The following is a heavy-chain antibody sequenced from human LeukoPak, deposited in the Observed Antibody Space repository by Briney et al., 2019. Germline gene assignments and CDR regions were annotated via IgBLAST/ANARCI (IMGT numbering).Heavy chain of an antibody. Sequence: PGGSLRLSCAASGFTFSSYSMNWVRQAPGKGLEWVSYIGSGSSSIKYADSVKGRFTISRDNAKNSLYLQVNSLRVEDTAVYYCAKGHSGSYWGVPVRQLEYWGQGTLVTVSS. V-gene: IGHV3-48*01. CDR3: AKGHSGSYWGVPVRQLEY. CDR1: GFTFSSYS. CDR2: IGSGSSSI. D-gene: IGHD1-26*01. J-gene: IGHJ4*02.